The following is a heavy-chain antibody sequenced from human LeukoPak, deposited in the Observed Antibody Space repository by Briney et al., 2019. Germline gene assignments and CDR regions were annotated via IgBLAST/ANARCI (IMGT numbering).Heavy chain of an antibody. CDR1: GFDFSDYY. Sequence: GGSLSLSCAASGFDFSDYYMTWIRQAPGKGLEWVSHVSNSGSTKYYADSVKGRFTISRDNAKYSLYLQMHSLRAEDTAVYYCARTTEGLDPWGRGTLVTVSS. CDR2: VSNSGSTK. D-gene: IGHD1-1*01. CDR3: ARTTEGLDP. V-gene: IGHV3-11*01. J-gene: IGHJ5*02.